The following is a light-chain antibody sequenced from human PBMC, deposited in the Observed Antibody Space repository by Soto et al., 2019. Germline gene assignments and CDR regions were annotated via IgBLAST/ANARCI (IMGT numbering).Light chain of an antibody. CDR1: QSVSSY. J-gene: IGKJ1*01. CDR3: QQRSNWLWT. V-gene: IGKV3-11*01. Sequence: EIVLTQSPATLSLSPGERATLSCRASQSVSSYLAWYQQKPGQAPRLLIYDASNRATGIPARFSGSGSGTDFTLTISGLEPEDFAVYYCQQRSNWLWTFGQGTKV. CDR2: DAS.